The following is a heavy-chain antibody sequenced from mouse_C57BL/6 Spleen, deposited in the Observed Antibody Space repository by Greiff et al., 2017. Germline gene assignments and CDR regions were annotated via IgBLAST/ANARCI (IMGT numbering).Heavy chain of an antibody. CDR2: IYPRSGNT. J-gene: IGHJ3*01. D-gene: IGHD3-3*01. CDR3: AMSEGPLGWFAY. V-gene: IGHV1-81*01. Sequence: VQLQQSGAELARPGASVKLSCKASGYTFTSYGISWVKQRTGQGLEWIGEIYPRSGNTYYNEKFKGKATLTADKSSSTAYMELRSLTSEDSAVYFCAMSEGPLGWFAYWGQGTLVTVSA. CDR1: GYTFTSYG.